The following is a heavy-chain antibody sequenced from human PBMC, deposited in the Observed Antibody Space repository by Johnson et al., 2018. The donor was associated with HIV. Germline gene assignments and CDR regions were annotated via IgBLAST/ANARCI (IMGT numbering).Heavy chain of an antibody. CDR1: GFTFSSYA. V-gene: IGHV3-23*04. Sequence: VQLVESGGGLVQPGGSLRLSCAASGFTFSSYAMSWVRQAPGQGLEWVSTITGSGDKSWYADSVKGRLPISRDNSKNTLYLQMNRLRAEDTAVYYCAKGGYSGSPWGDAFDIWGQGTMVTVSS. CDR2: ITGSGDKS. J-gene: IGHJ3*02. CDR3: AKGGYSGSPWGDAFDI. D-gene: IGHD1-26*01.